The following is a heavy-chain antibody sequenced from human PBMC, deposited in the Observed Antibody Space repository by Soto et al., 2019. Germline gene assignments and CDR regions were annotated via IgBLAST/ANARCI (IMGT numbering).Heavy chain of an antibody. CDR1: GFTFSSYS. Sequence: PGGSLRLSCAASGFTFSSYSMNWVRQAPGKGLEWVSYISSSSSTIYYADSVKGRFTISRDNAKNSLYLQMNSLRAEDTAVYYCARGGSIVPSLYYYYYYKDVWGKGTTVTVSS. J-gene: IGHJ6*03. CDR3: ARGGSIVPSLYYYYYYKDV. D-gene: IGHD2-2*01. CDR2: ISSSSSTI. V-gene: IGHV3-48*01.